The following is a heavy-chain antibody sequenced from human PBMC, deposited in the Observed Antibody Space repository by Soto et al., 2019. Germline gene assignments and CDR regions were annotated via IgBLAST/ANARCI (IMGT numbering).Heavy chain of an antibody. J-gene: IGHJ4*02. D-gene: IGHD6-13*01. Sequence: QVQLVQSGAEVKKPGASVKVSCKTSGYTFTSYAMHWVRQAPGQRLEWMGWINTGNGNTRFSQNFQGRVTITRDTSASTAYMELSSLTSEDTAVYYCARDPGGSSWYGAYWGQGTLVTVSS. V-gene: IGHV1-3*04. CDR1: GYTFTSYA. CDR2: INTGNGNT. CDR3: ARDPGGSSWYGAY.